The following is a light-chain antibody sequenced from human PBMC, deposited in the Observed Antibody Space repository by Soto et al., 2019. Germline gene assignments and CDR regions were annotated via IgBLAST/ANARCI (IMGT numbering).Light chain of an antibody. V-gene: IGKV1-5*01. CDR3: QQYNTYWT. J-gene: IGKJ1*01. CDR1: QSISNY. CDR2: DVS. Sequence: DIQMTQYTSTLSASVGDRVTITCRASQSISNYLAWYQQKPGKAPKVLIYDVSSLESGVPSRFSGSGSGTEFTLTISSLQPDDFATYYCQQYNTYWTFGQGTKVDIK.